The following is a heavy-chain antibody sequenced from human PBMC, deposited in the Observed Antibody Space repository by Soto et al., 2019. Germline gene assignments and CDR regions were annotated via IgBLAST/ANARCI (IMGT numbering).Heavy chain of an antibody. J-gene: IGHJ4*02. CDR2: MSGTSGTT. CDR1: GFSFSSYA. D-gene: IGHD1-20*01. CDR3: AKEYNWNDYFDF. V-gene: IGHV3-23*01. Sequence: GGSLRLSCAASGFSFSSYAMSWVRQAPGKGLEWVSTMSGTSGTTYYADSVKGRFTISRDNSENTLFLQMNSLRAEDTAIYYCAKEYNWNDYFDFWGQGTPVTVSS.